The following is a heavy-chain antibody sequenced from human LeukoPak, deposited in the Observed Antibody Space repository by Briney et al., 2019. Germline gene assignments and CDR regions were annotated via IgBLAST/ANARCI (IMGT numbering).Heavy chain of an antibody. Sequence: NPSETLSLTCAVSGGSISSSNWWSWVRQPPGKGLEWIGEIYHSGSTNYNPSLKSLVTISVDKSKNQFSLNVSSVTAADTAVYYCARAEVVGAHLRSGYFQHWGQGTLVIVSS. J-gene: IGHJ1*01. CDR2: IYHSGST. D-gene: IGHD1-26*01. V-gene: IGHV4-4*02. CDR3: ARAEVVGAHLRSGYFQH. CDR1: GGSISSSNW.